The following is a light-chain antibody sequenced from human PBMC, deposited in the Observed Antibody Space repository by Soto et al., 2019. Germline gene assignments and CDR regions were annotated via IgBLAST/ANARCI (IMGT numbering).Light chain of an antibody. Sequence: DIQMTQSPSSLSASVGDTVTITCQASHGISNSLNWCQQKPGKAPNLLICGASNLETGVPSRFRGSGSGTDFTFTVSSLQPEDIAAYYGQQYDDLLFGGGTEVGIK. J-gene: IGKJ4*01. CDR2: GAS. CDR3: QQYDDLL. CDR1: HGISNS. V-gene: IGKV1-33*01.